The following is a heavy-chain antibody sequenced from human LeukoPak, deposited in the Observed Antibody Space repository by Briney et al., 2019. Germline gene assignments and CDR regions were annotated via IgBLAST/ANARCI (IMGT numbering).Heavy chain of an antibody. Sequence: GGSLRLSCSVSGFTFSTYVMHWVRQAPGKGLEYVSAISSNGDNTYYADSVKGRFTISRDNSKNTLYLQMSSLRTDDTAVYYCVRGTGYWGQGTLVTVSS. CDR3: VRGTGY. J-gene: IGHJ4*02. V-gene: IGHV3-64D*06. CDR1: GFTFSTYV. CDR2: ISSNGDNT.